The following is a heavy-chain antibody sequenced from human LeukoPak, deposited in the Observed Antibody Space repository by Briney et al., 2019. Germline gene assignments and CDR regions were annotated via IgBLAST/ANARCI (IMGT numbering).Heavy chain of an antibody. J-gene: IGHJ6*03. D-gene: IGHD6-13*01. V-gene: IGHV3-48*04. CDR3: VRDPSYGSSWYYYMDV. CDR1: EFTFVRYA. CDR2: ISSSSFKI. Sequence: GGSLRLSCAASEFTFVRYAMNWVRQAPGKRLEWVSYISSSSFKIGYADSVKGRFTISRDNSKNSLYLQMDSLRVEDTAVYYCVRDPSYGSSWYYYMDVWGKGTTVTVSS.